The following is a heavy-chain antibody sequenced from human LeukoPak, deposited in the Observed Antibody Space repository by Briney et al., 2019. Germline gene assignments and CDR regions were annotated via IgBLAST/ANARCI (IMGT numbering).Heavy chain of an antibody. CDR1: GFTFSSYW. Sequence: GGSLRLSCAASGFTFSSYWMSWVRQAPGKGLEWVSTISSSGGRTYYGDSVKGRFTISRDNSKNTLHLQMNSLRVEDTAIYYCAKDSSPLLVRFDSWGQGTLVTVSS. J-gene: IGHJ4*02. D-gene: IGHD2-15*01. CDR2: ISSSGGRT. V-gene: IGHV3-23*01. CDR3: AKDSSPLLVRFDS.